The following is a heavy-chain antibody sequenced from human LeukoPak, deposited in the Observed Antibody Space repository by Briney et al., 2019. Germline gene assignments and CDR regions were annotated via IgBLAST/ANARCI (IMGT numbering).Heavy chain of an antibody. CDR3: ARAATENLWFMDWFDP. Sequence: SETLSLTCTVSGGSISSGGYYWSWIRQHPGKGLEWIGYIYYSGSTYYNPSLKSRVTISVDTSKNQFSLKPSSVTAADTAVYYCARAATENLWFMDWFDPWGQGTLVTVSS. D-gene: IGHD3-10*01. J-gene: IGHJ5*02. CDR1: GGSISSGGYY. V-gene: IGHV4-31*03. CDR2: IYYSGST.